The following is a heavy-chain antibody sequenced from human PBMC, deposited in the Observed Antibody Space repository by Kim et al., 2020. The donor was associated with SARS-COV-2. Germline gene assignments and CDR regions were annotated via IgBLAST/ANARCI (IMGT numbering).Heavy chain of an antibody. CDR2: VVPRTGDT. Sequence: ASVKVSCKASGYTFTDNYLYWVRQAPGQGLEWMGRVVPRTGDTNYAQQFKGRVILTIDTSISTAFMEMTMLTSDDTAVYYCARGETGPRNTLLDWFTPGGRGTGVTVST. J-gene: IGHJ5*02. CDR1: GYTFTDNY. V-gene: IGHV1-2*06. D-gene: IGHD2-15*01. CDR3: ARGETGPRNTLLDWFTP.